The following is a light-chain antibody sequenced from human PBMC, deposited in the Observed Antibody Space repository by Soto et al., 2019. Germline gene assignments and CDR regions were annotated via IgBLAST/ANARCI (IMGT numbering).Light chain of an antibody. V-gene: IGKV3D-15*01. Sequence: VMTQSPATLSVSPGERATLSCRASQRVNTNVACYQQEPGQAPRLLIYGASTRATGIPARFSGSVSGTEFALTISSLQSEDFAVYYCQQYNNWPRTFGQGTKVDIK. CDR2: GAS. CDR1: QRVNTN. CDR3: QQYNNWPRT. J-gene: IGKJ1*01.